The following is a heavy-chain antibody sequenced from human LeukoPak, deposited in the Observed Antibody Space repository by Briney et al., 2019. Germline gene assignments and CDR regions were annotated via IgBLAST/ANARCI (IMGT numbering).Heavy chain of an antibody. Sequence: GGSLRLSCAASGFTFSDYEMNWVRQAPGKGLEWLSYISTGGRTVKYADTVKGRFTISRDNPRSSLFLQMSNLRVEDTAVYFCARGATVTYYFDHWGQGILVAVTA. CDR2: ISTGGRTV. CDR1: GFTFSDYE. V-gene: IGHV3-48*03. J-gene: IGHJ4*02. D-gene: IGHD4-17*01. CDR3: ARGATVTYYFDH.